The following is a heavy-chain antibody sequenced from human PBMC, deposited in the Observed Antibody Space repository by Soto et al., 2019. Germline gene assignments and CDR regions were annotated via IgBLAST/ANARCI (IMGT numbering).Heavy chain of an antibody. V-gene: IGHV4-31*03. CDR3: ARIEMASIK. CDR2: IYYTGSI. J-gene: IGHJ4*02. Sequence: TLSLTCSVSGASIRSGGYYWSWLRQSPGKGLEWIGHIYYTGSIFYSPSLKSRLTISLDTSKNQFSLDLRSVTAADTAMYYCARIEMASIKWGRGTLVTVSS. CDR1: GASIRSGGYY.